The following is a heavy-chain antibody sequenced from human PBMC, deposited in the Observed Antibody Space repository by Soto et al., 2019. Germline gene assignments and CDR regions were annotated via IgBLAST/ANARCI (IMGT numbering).Heavy chain of an antibody. V-gene: IGHV5-51*01. CDR2: IYPGDSDT. D-gene: IGHD4-17*01. J-gene: IGHJ4*02. Sequence: GESLKISCKSSGYSFTSHWIGWVRQMPGKGLECMGIIYPGDSDTRYSPSFQGQVTISADKSISTAYLQWSSLKASDTTIYYCAKGILFTMTSPIDYWGQGTLVSVS. CDR1: GYSFTSHW. CDR3: AKGILFTMTSPIDY.